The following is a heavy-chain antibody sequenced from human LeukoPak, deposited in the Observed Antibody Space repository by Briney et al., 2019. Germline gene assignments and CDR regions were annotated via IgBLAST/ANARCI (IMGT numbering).Heavy chain of an antibody. CDR3: AAQSSGWGFDY. Sequence: GGSLRLSCAASGFTFSDYYMGWIRQAPGKGLVWVSRINSDGSSTSYADSVKGRFTISRDNAKNTLYPQMNSLRAEDTAVYYCAAQSSGWGFDYWGQGTLVTVSS. CDR2: INSDGSST. V-gene: IGHV3-74*01. D-gene: IGHD6-19*01. J-gene: IGHJ4*02. CDR1: GFTFSDYY.